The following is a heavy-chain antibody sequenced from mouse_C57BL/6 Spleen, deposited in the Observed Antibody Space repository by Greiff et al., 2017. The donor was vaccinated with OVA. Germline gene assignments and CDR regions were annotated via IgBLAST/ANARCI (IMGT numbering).Heavy chain of an antibody. CDR3: ARPYDDDSWFAY. Sequence: VQLQQSGPELVKPGASVKISCKASGYAFSSSWMTWVKQTPGKGLEWIGRIYPGDGDTNYNGKFKGKATLTADKSSSTAYMQLSSLTSDDSAVYFCARPYDDDSWFAYWGQGTLVTVSA. CDR1: GYAFSSSW. V-gene: IGHV1-82*01. J-gene: IGHJ3*01. CDR2: IYPGDGDT. D-gene: IGHD2-4*01.